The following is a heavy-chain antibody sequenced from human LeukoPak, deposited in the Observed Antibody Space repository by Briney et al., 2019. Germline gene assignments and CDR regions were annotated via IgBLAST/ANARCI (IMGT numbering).Heavy chain of an antibody. CDR2: ISSSGSTI. CDR3: ARDSWVRGVIHTFDY. CDR1: GFTFSSYE. V-gene: IGHV3-48*03. D-gene: IGHD3-10*01. J-gene: IGHJ4*02. Sequence: GGSLRLSCAASGFTFSSYEMNWVRQAPGKGLEWVSYISSSGSTIYYADSVKGRFTISRDNAKNSLYLQMNSLRAEDTAAYYCARDSWVRGVIHTFDYWGQGTLVTVSS.